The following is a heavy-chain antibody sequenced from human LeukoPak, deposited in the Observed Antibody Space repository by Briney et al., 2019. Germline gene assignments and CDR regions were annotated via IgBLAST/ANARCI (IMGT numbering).Heavy chain of an antibody. CDR2: IRYDGSNK. CDR1: GFTFSSYG. CDR3: ARDWGYYYDSSGLTI. Sequence: GGSLRLSCVASGFTFSSYGMHWVRQAPGKGLEWVSFIRYDGSNKYYADSVKGRFTISRDNAKNTLYLQMNSLRAEDTAVYYCARDWGYYYDSSGLTIWGQGTLVTVSS. J-gene: IGHJ4*02. D-gene: IGHD3-22*01. V-gene: IGHV3-30*02.